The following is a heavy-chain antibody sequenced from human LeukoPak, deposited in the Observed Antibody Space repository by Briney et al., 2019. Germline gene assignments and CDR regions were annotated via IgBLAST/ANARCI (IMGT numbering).Heavy chain of an antibody. CDR3: AREYYYISSGHGAFYY. J-gene: IGHJ4*02. CDR1: GFIFSDFW. D-gene: IGHD3-22*01. CDR2: IKHDGSER. Sequence: PGGSLRLPCAASGFIFSDFWMTWVRQAPGKGLEWVANIKHDGSERYYVDSVRGRFTISRDNAKNSLYLQMNSLRAEDTAVYYCAREYYYISSGHGAFYYWGQGTLVTVSS. V-gene: IGHV3-7*01.